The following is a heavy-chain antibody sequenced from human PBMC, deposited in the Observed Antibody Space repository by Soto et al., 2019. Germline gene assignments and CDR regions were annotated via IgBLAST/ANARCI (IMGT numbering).Heavy chain of an antibody. J-gene: IGHJ4*02. V-gene: IGHV3-48*02. Sequence: GGSLRLSCAASGVTCSDSSINWVRQAPGKGLEWVSYISGSSKTIYYADSVKGRFTISRDNAKNSVYLQMNSLRDEDTAVYYCARDKKWAFDYWGQGALVTVSS. CDR2: ISGSSKTI. CDR1: GVTCSDSS. D-gene: IGHD1-26*01. CDR3: ARDKKWAFDY.